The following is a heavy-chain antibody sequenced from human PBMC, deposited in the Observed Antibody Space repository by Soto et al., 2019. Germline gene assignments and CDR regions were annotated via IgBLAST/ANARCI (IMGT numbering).Heavy chain of an antibody. CDR1: GFTFSDYY. CDR3: ATGRYCSGGSCPEGGDWFDP. J-gene: IGHJ5*02. CDR2: ISSGGRTV. D-gene: IGHD2-15*01. V-gene: IGHV3-11*01. Sequence: VQLVESGGGLVQHGGSLRLSCAASGFTFSDYYMSWIRQAPGKGLEWGSYISSGGRTVYYADSVKGRDPISRDNAKNSLYLQMNSLRAEDTAVYYCATGRYCSGGSCPEGGDWFDPWGQGTLVTVSS.